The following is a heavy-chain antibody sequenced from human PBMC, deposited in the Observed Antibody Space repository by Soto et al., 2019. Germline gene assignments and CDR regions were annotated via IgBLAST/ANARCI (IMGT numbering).Heavy chain of an antibody. J-gene: IGHJ3*02. CDR2: IYYSGST. Sequence: SETLSLTCTVSGGSISSSSYYWGWIRQPPGKGLEWIGSIYYSGSTYYNPSLKSRVTISVDTSKNQFSLKLSSVTAADTAVYYCARDKSGWYKFGAFDIWGQGTMVTVSS. CDR3: ARDKSGWYKFGAFDI. V-gene: IGHV4-39*07. CDR1: GGSISSSSYY. D-gene: IGHD6-19*01.